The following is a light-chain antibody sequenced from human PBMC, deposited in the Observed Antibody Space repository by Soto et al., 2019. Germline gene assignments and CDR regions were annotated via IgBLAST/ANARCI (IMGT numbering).Light chain of an antibody. CDR3: QHYDRAPMWT. CDR1: QSVGDTY. CDR2: STS. J-gene: IGKJ1*01. V-gene: IGKV3-20*01. Sequence: EIVLTKSPGTLSLSQGERATLSCRASQSVGDTYLAWYQQKPGQAPRLLMYSTSIRATGIPDRFSGSGSGTDFTLTISRLDPEDFAVYYCQHYDRAPMWTFGQGTKVDI.